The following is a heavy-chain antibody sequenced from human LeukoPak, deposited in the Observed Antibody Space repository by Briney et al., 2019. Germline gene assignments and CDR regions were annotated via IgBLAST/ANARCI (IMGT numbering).Heavy chain of an antibody. CDR3: AGSKYSYGPYYFDY. J-gene: IGHJ4*02. D-gene: IGHD5-18*01. Sequence: KTGGSLRLSCAASGFTFSDYYMSWIRQAPGKGLEWVSYISSSGSTIYYADSVKGRFTISRDNAKNSLYLQMNSLRAEDTAVYYCAGSKYSYGPYYFDYWGQGTLVTVSS. CDR1: GFTFSDYY. CDR2: ISSSGSTI. V-gene: IGHV3-11*01.